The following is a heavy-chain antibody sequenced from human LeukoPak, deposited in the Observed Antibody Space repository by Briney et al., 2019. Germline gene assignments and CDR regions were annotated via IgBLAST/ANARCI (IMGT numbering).Heavy chain of an antibody. CDR2: IYSGGST. CDR1: GFTASIYY. Sequence: GGSLRLSCAVSGFTASIYYMTWVRQAPGKGLEWVSVIYSGGSTYYAASVKGRFTISRDNSKNTLYLQMNSLRAEDTAVYYCARWELQADFIDYWGQGTLVTVSS. CDR3: ARWELQADFIDY. V-gene: IGHV3-53*01. J-gene: IGHJ4*02. D-gene: IGHD1-26*01.